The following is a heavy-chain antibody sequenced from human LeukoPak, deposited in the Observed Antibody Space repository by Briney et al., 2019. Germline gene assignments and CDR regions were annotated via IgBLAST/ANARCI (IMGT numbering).Heavy chain of an antibody. CDR3: ARSPLLTYYFDY. J-gene: IGHJ4*02. V-gene: IGHV1-46*01. Sequence: ASVKVSCKASGYTFTSYYMHWVRQAPGQGLEWMGIINPSGGSTSYAQKFQGRVTMTRDMSTSTVYMELSSLRSEDTAVYYCARSPLLTYYFDYWGQGTLVTVSS. CDR1: GYTFTSYY. CDR2: INPSGGST. D-gene: IGHD2/OR15-2a*01.